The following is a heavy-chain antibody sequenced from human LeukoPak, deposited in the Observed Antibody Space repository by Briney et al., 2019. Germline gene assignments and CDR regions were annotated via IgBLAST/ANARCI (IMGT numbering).Heavy chain of an antibody. CDR3: ARDGSWNRGYSYGPFDY. CDR1: GGSISSYY. V-gene: IGHV4-59*01. Sequence: SQTLSLTCTVSGGSISSYYWSWIRQPPGKGLEWIGYIYYSGSTNYNPSLKSRVTISVDTSKNQFSLKLSSVTAADTAVYYCARDGSWNRGYSYGPFDYWGQGTLVTVSS. D-gene: IGHD5-18*01. CDR2: IYYSGST. J-gene: IGHJ4*02.